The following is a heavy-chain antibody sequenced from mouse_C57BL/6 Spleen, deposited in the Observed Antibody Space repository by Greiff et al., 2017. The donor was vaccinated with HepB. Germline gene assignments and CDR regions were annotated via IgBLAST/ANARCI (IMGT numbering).Heavy chain of an antibody. Sequence: QVQLKQPGAELVKPGASVKLSCKASGYTFTSYWMHWVKQRPGRGLEWIGRIDPNSGGTKYNEKFKSKATLTVDKPSSTAYMQLSSLTSKDSAVYYCARKIDYGSYYAMDYWGQGTSVTVSS. CDR3: ARKIDYGSYYAMDY. CDR1: GYTFTSYW. D-gene: IGHD1-1*01. V-gene: IGHV1-72*01. J-gene: IGHJ4*01. CDR2: IDPNSGGT.